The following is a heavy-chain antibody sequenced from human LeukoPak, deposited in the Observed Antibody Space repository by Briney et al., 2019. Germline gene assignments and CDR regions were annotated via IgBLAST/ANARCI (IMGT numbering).Heavy chain of an antibody. Sequence: ASVKVSCKASGYTFTSYDINWVRQATGQGLEWMGWINPNSGNTGYAQKFQGRVTITRNTSISTAYMELSSLRSEDTAVYYCARGREDCSGGSCYYYYMDVWGKGTTVTVSS. V-gene: IGHV1-8*03. CDR2: INPNSGNT. D-gene: IGHD2-15*01. CDR1: GYTFTSYD. CDR3: ARGREDCSGGSCYYYYMDV. J-gene: IGHJ6*03.